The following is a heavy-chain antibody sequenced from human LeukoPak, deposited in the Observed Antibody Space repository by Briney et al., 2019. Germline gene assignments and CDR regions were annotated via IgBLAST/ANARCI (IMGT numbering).Heavy chain of an antibody. CDR2: IYWNSGRT. CDR3: ARDRSHQRRFHSSREENWFDP. Sequence: GGSLRLSCAASGFTSADYAMHWVRQTPGKGLEWVSGIYWNSGRTGYADSVKGRFTISRDNAKNSLYLQMNSLRAEDTAVYYCARDRSHQRRFHSSREENWFDPWGQGTLVTVSS. D-gene: IGHD6-13*01. V-gene: IGHV3-9*02. J-gene: IGHJ5*02. CDR1: GFTSADYA.